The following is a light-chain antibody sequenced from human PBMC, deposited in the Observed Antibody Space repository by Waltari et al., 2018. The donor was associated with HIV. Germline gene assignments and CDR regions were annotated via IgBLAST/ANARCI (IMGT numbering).Light chain of an antibody. CDR2: GNA. CDR3: AAWDDSLDGL. J-gene: IGLJ3*02. Sequence: QSILTQPPSASGTPGQRVSISCSGSSSNIGSYPVNWYHQLPGTAPKLLIFGNAQRPSGVPDRFSASKSDTSASLTISGLQSGDEGDYYCAAWDDSLDGLFGGGTKLTVL. CDR1: SSNIGSYP. V-gene: IGLV1-44*01.